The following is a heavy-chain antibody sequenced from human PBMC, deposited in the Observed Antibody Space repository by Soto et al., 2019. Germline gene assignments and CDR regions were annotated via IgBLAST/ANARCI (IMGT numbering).Heavy chain of an antibody. CDR1: GFTFTSSA. J-gene: IGHJ6*02. CDR3: AAETMGYGYYYGMDV. V-gene: IGHV1-58*01. CDR2: IVVGSGNT. Sequence: SVKVSCKASGFTFTSSAVQWVRQARGQRLEWIGWIVVGSGNTNYAQKFQERVTITRDMSTSTAYMELSSLRSEDTAVYYCAAETMGYGYYYGMDVWGQGTTVTVSS. D-gene: IGHD4-17*01.